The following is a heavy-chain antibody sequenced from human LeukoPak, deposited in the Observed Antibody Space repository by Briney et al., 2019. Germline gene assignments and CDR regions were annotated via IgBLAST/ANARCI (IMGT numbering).Heavy chain of an antibody. CDR2: ISSSGSYI. Sequence: GGSLRLSCAASGFTFSSYSMNWVRQAPGKGLEWVSSISSSGSYINYADSVKGRFTISRDNAKNSLYLQMNSLRVEDTAVYYCARVKVGASDYWGQGTLVTVSP. CDR3: ARVKVGASDY. J-gene: IGHJ4*02. V-gene: IGHV3-21*01. CDR1: GFTFSSYS. D-gene: IGHD1-26*01.